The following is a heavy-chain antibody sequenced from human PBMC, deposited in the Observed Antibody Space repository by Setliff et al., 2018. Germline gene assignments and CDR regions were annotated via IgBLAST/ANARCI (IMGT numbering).Heavy chain of an antibody. CDR2: ISYSGTT. V-gene: IGHV4-59*12. CDR1: GGSISSYY. Sequence: SETLSLTCTVSGGSISSYYWSWIRQPPWKGLEWIGYISYSGTTNYNPSLKSRVTMSVDTSKNQFSLKLSSVTATDTAVYFCATMGAGGSGYYLAYFHHWGQGTLVTVSS. D-gene: IGHD5-12*01. J-gene: IGHJ1*01. CDR3: ATMGAGGSGYYLAYFHH.